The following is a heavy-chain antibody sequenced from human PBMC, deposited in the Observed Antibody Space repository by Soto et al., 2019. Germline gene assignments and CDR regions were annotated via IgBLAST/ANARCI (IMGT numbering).Heavy chain of an antibody. CDR3: ARDTAMVRNYYYYGMDV. CDR1: GYTFTGYY. J-gene: IGHJ6*02. CDR2: INPNSGGT. D-gene: IGHD5-18*01. V-gene: IGHV1-2*04. Sequence: ASVKVSCKASGYTFTGYYMHWVRQAPGQGLEWMGWINPNSGGTNYAQKFQGWVTMTRDTSIRTAYMELSRLRSDDTAVYYCARDTAMVRNYYYYGMDVWGQGTTVTVSS.